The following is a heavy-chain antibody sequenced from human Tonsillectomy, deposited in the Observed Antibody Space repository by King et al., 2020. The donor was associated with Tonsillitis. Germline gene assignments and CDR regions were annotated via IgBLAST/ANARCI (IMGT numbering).Heavy chain of an antibody. CDR3: ARRDYDFWSGPTEDYYYYYMDV. CDR1: GGSISSYY. D-gene: IGHD3-3*01. V-gene: IGHV4-59*08. J-gene: IGHJ6*03. CDR2: IYYSGST. Sequence: QLQESGPGLVKPSETLSLTCTVSGGSISSYYWSWIRQPPGKGLEWIGYIYYSGSTNYNPSLKSRVTISVDTSKNQFSLKLSSVTAADTAVNYCARRDYDFWSGPTEDYYYYYMDVWGQGTTVTVSS.